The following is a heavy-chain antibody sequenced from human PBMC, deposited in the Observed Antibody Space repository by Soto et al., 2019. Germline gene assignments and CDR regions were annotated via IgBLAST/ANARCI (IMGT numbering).Heavy chain of an antibody. Sequence: EVQLVESGGGLVQPGGSLRLSCAASGFTFSRYWMSWVRQAPGKGLEWVANIKQDGSEKDYVESVKGRFTISRDNAKNSLSLQMNSLRAEDTAVYYCARDDTRRNNDFWSGHYTTDAFDIWGQGRMVTVSS. V-gene: IGHV3-7*01. CDR1: GFTFSRYW. CDR2: IKQDGSEK. CDR3: ARDDTRRNNDFWSGHYTTDAFDI. J-gene: IGHJ3*02. D-gene: IGHD3-3*01.